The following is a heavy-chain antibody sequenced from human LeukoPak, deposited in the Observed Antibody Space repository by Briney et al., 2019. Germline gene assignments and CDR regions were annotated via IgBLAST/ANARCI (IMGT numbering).Heavy chain of an antibody. CDR1: GFTFSSYA. D-gene: IGHD6-13*01. CDR2: ISGSGGST. Sequence: GXSXRLXCAASGFTFSSYAMSWVRQAPGKGPEWVSAISGSGGSTYYADSVKGRFTISRDNSKNTLYLQMNSLRAEDTAVYYCAKGRIAYSSSWPDAFDIWGQGTMVTVSS. V-gene: IGHV3-23*01. CDR3: AKGRIAYSSSWPDAFDI. J-gene: IGHJ3*02.